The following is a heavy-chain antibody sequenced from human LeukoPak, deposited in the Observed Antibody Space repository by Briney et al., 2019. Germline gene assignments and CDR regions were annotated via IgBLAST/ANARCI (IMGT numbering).Heavy chain of an antibody. V-gene: IGHV1-8*01. J-gene: IGHJ4*02. CDR2: MNPYSGNT. CDR1: GYTFTSYD. Sequence: GASVKVSCKASGYTFTSYDINWVRQATGQGLEWMGWMNPYSGNTGYVQKFQGRVTMTRDTSISTAYMELSSLRSDDTAVYFCARGSGGSLGRDYWGQGTLVTVSS. D-gene: IGHD1-26*01. CDR3: ARGSGGSLGRDY.